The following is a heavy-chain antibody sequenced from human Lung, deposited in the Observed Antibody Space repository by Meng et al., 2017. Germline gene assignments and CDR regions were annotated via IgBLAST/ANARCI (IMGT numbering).Heavy chain of an antibody. Sequence: SETLSLTCTVSGGSISSYYWSWIRQPAGKGLEWIGRIYISGSTNYNPSLKSRVTMSVDTSKNQFSLKLSSVTAADTAVYYCARETIGNLRTYYFDYWGQGTLVTGSS. D-gene: IGHD4-23*01. J-gene: IGHJ4*02. CDR3: ARETIGNLRTYYFDY. CDR2: IYISGST. V-gene: IGHV4-4*07. CDR1: GGSISSYY.